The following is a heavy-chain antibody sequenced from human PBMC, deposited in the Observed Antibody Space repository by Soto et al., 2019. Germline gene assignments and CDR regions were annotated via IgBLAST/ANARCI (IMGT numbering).Heavy chain of an antibody. CDR1: VFTFISYA. J-gene: IGHJ4*02. V-gene: IGHV3-23*01. CDR2: ISGSGGST. D-gene: IGHD6-25*01. CDR3: AKSDPSGSFNDY. Sequence: GWSLRVSCAASVFTFISYAMGWVRRAPGKGLEWVSTISGSGGSTYYADSVKGRFTISRDSSKNTLYLQMNSLRAEDTAVYYCAKSDPSGSFNDYWGQGTLVTVSS.